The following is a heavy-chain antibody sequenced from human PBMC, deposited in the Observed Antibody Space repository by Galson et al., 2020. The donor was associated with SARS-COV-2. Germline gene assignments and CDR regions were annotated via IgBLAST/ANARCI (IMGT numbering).Heavy chain of an antibody. CDR3: ARLLARGYDIWTGYSDY. CDR1: GVAISSSSYY. V-gene: IGHV4-39*01. J-gene: IGHJ4*02. D-gene: IGHD3-9*01. CDR2: IYYSGGT. Sequence: SETLSLTCSVSGVAISSSSYYWGWIRQPPGKGLEWIGSIYYSGGTYYNPSLKSRITMSVDTSKNQFSLRLRSVTAADTALYYCARLLARGYDIWTGYSDYWGQGTLVTVSS.